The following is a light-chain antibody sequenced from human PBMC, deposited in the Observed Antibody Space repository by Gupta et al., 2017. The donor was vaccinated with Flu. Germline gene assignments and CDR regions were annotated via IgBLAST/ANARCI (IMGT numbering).Light chain of an antibody. CDR2: EGS. Sequence: SDFGDYSLVSWYLQHPGKAPKLIISEGSKRPSGVSDRFSGSKSGRTASLTISGLQPEDEADYYCCTYVGSVPTWVVGGGTKLTVL. V-gene: IGLV2-23*01. CDR3: CTYVGSVPTWV. CDR1: SDFGDYSL. J-gene: IGLJ3*02.